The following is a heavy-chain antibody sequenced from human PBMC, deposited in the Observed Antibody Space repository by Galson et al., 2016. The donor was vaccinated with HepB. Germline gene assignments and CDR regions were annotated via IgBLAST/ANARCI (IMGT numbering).Heavy chain of an antibody. V-gene: IGHV3-23*01. Sequence: VSAISGSGGSTHYADSVKGRFTISRDNSKNTLYLQMNSLRAEDTAVYYCARVSFRTLGYWGQGTLVTVSS. J-gene: IGHJ4*02. CDR2: ISGSGGST. CDR3: ARVSFRTLGY.